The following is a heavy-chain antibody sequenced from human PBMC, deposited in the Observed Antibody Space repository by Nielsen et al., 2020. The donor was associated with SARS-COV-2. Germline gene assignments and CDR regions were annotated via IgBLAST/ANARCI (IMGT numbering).Heavy chain of an antibody. CDR2: INWNGGST. D-gene: IGHD3-10*01. V-gene: IGHV3-20*04. CDR3: ASDPGFGESPTPGYYYYGMDV. Sequence: GESLKISCAASGFTFDDYGMSWVRQAPGKGLEWVSGINWNGGSTGYADSVKGRFTISRDNAKNSLYLQMNSLRAEDTAVYYCASDPGFGESPTPGYYYYGMDVWGQGTTVTVSS. CDR1: GFTFDDYG. J-gene: IGHJ6*02.